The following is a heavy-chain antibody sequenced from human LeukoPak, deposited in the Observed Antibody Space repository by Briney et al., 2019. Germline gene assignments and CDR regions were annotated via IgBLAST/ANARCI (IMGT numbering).Heavy chain of an antibody. CDR1: GYSISSGYY. CDR2: IYHSGST. CDR3: ATPIFGVAPDV. J-gene: IGHJ6*04. D-gene: IGHD3-3*01. Sequence: SETLSLTXAVSGYSISSGYYWGWIRQPPGKGLEWFGSIYHSGSTYYNPSLKSRVTISVDTSKNQFSLKLSSVTAADTAVYYCATPIFGVAPDVWGKGTTVTVSS. V-gene: IGHV4-38-2*01.